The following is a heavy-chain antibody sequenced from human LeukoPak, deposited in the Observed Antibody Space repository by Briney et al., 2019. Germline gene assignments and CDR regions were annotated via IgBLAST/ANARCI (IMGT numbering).Heavy chain of an antibody. CDR3: ARGDILTGHGVDY. V-gene: IGHV1-3*01. J-gene: IGHJ4*02. CDR1: GYTFTSYA. CDR2: INAGNGNT. Sequence: ASVKLSCKASGYTFTSYAMHWVRQAPGQRLEWIGWINAGNGNTNYSQKLQGRVTITRDTSASTAYMELSSLRSEDTAVYYCARGDILTGHGVDYWGQGTLVTVSS. D-gene: IGHD3-9*01.